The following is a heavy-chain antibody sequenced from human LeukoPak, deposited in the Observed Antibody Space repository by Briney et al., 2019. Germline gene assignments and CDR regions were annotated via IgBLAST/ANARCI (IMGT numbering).Heavy chain of an antibody. J-gene: IGHJ4*02. D-gene: IGHD3-22*01. CDR3: ARLTARCSGYAPGGVEPDY. CDR1: GGSISSSSYY. V-gene: IGHV4-39*01. Sequence: SETLSLTCTVSGGSISSSSYYWGWIRQPPGKGLEWIGSIYYSGSTYYNPSLNSRVTISVAASTTKFSLSLSSVTAAAAAVSYCARLTARCSGYAPGGVEPDYRGPGTLVTASS. CDR2: IYYSGST.